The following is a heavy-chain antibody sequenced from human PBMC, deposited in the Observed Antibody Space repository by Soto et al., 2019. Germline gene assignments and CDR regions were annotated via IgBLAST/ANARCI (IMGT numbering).Heavy chain of an antibody. CDR1: GGSISSSSYY. Sequence: SDTLSLTCTVSGGSISSSSYYWGWIRQPPGKGLEWIGSIYYSGSTYYNPSLKSRVTISVDTSKNQFSLKLSSVTAADTAVYYCARHRTGIYYYYYYMDVWGKGTTVTVSS. D-gene: IGHD2-8*02. J-gene: IGHJ6*03. CDR2: IYYSGST. V-gene: IGHV4-39*01. CDR3: ARHRTGIYYYYYYMDV.